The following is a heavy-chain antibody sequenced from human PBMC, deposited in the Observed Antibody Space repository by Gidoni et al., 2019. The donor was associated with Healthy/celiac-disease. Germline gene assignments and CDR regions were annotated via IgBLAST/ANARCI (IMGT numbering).Heavy chain of an antibody. Sequence: QVQLVESGGGVVQPGRSLRLSCAASGFTFSSYAMHWVRQAPGKGLEWVAVISYDGSNKYYADSVKGRFTISRDNSKNTLYLQMNSLRAEDTAVYYCARDTSRWYYYGSGDAGGGMDVWGQGTTVTVSS. CDR2: ISYDGSNK. J-gene: IGHJ6*02. D-gene: IGHD3-10*01. CDR1: GFTFSSYA. V-gene: IGHV3-30-3*01. CDR3: ARDTSRWYYYGSGDAGGGMDV.